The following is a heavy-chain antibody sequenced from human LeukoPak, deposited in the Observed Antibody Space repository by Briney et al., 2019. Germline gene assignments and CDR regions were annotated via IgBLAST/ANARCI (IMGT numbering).Heavy chain of an antibody. J-gene: IGHJ4*02. CDR3: ARRGNDDGFVDY. Sequence: GGSLRLSCAASGFTFSTYAMTWVRQAPGKGLEWVSTISGSGLTTFYADSVKGRFTISRVDSRNSVYLQMNSLRAEDTAMYYCARRGNDDGFVDYWGQGTLVTVSS. V-gene: IGHV3-23*01. CDR2: ISGSGLTT. CDR1: GFTFSTYA. D-gene: IGHD1-1*01.